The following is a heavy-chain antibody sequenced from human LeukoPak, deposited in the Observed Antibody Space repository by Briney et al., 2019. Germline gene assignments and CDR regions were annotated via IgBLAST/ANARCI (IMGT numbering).Heavy chain of an antibody. V-gene: IGHV4-39*01. Sequence: PSETLSLTCTVSGGSISSSSYYWGWIRQPPGKGLEWIGSIYYSGSTYYNPSLKSRVTISVDTSKNQFSLKLSSVTAADTAVYYCAKGILVSPGKVYFDYWGQGTLVTVSS. J-gene: IGHJ4*02. CDR2: IYYSGST. D-gene: IGHD2-2*01. CDR1: GGSISSSSYY. CDR3: AKGILVSPGKVYFDY.